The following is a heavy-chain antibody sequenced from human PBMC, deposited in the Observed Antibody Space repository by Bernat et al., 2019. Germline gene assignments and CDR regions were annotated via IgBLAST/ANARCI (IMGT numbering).Heavy chain of an antibody. CDR1: GGSISSSSYY. J-gene: IGHJ4*02. V-gene: IGHV4-39*01. D-gene: IGHD4-17*01. Sequence: QLQLQESGPGLVKPSETLSLTCTVSGGSISSSSYYWGWIRQPPGKGLEWIGSIYYSGSTYYNPSLKSRVTISVDTSKNQFSLKLSSVTAADTAVYYCARRFGDYKWYYFDYWGQGTLVTVSS. CDR3: ARRFGDYKWYYFDY. CDR2: IYYSGST.